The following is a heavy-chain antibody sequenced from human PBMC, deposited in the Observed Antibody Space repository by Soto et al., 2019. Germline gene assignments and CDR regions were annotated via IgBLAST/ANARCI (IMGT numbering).Heavy chain of an antibody. V-gene: IGHV3-21*06. CDR3: ASESEDLTSIFDY. Sequence: AESLRLSCAVSGFTFTGYSMNWVRQAPWNGFEWVSAISSTTTYINSGDTMKCRLTNTRDNAKISLYLEMNGLRYEDASVYYCASESEDLTSIFDYWGQGTLVTVSS. CDR2: ISSTTTYI. CDR1: GFTFTGYS. J-gene: IGHJ4*02.